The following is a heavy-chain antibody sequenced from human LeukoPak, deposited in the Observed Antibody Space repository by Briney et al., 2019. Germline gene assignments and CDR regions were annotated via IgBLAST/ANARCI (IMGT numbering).Heavy chain of an antibody. V-gene: IGHV3-30*02. CDR1: GFSFSDYG. CDR3: ASQKEPATSFDY. Sequence: PGGSLRLSCGASGFSFSDYGMHWVRQAPGKGLEWVAFIRHDGNKKYLPDSMKGRFSVSRDNSKNTLYLQMNSLRAEDTAVYYCASQKEPATSFDYWGQGTLVTVSS. CDR2: IRHDGNKK. J-gene: IGHJ4*02. D-gene: IGHD1-14*01.